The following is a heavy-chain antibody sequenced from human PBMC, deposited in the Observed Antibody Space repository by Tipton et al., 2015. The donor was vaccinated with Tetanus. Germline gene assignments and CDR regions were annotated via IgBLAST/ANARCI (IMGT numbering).Heavy chain of an antibody. J-gene: IGHJ4*02. CDR2: ISAYNGNT. CDR1: GYTFTSYG. Sequence: QSGPEVKKPGASVKVSCKASGYTFTSYGISWVRQAPGQGLEWMGWISAYNGNTNYAQKLQGRVTMTTDTSTSTAYTELRSLRSDDTAVYCCARVVSCIAVARFDYWGQGTRVAVSS. V-gene: IGHV1-18*01. D-gene: IGHD6-19*01. CDR3: ARVVSCIAVARFDY.